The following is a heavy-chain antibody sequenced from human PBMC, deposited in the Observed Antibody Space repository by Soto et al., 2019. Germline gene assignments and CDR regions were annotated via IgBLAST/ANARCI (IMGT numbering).Heavy chain of an antibody. J-gene: IGHJ5*02. CDR1: GASISIYF. D-gene: IGHD6-19*01. CDR2: ISTSETT. Sequence: SETLSLTCTVSGASISIYFWTWMRHPAGEGLDWIGRISTSETTNYNPSLKSRVTMSVDTSKNHFSLNLSSVTAADTAVYYCAREAGPDRWFDPWGQGTLVTVSS. CDR3: AREAGPDRWFDP. V-gene: IGHV4-4*07.